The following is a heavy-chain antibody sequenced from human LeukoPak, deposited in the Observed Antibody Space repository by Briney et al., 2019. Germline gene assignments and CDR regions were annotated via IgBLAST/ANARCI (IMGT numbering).Heavy chain of an antibody. CDR3: ARGRRGPDAFDI. J-gene: IGHJ3*02. V-gene: IGHV4-34*01. CDR2: INHSGST. Sequence: SETLSLTCAVYGGSFSGYYWSWIRQPPGKGLEWTGEINHSGSTNYNPSLKSRVTISVDTSKNQFSLKLSSVTAADTAVYYCARGRRGPDAFDIWGQGTMVTVSS. CDR1: GGSFSGYY.